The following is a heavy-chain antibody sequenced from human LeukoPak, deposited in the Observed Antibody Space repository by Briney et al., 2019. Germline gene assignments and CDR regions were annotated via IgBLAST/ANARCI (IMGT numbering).Heavy chain of an antibody. J-gene: IGHJ4*02. Sequence: ASVKDSCKAPGYSFTVSVFGWVRPTPEQRVEWVGWVSAYNGATNYAQKFQGRVTMTTDTSANTEYMELRSLRSDDTARYYCARDFRILAPPGYWGQGTLVTVPS. CDR1: GYSFTVSV. V-gene: IGHV1-18*01. CDR2: VSAYNGAT. D-gene: IGHD5-12*01. CDR3: ARDFRILAPPGY.